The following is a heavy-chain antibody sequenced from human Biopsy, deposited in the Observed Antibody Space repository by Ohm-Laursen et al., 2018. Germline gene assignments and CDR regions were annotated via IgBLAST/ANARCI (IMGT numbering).Heavy chain of an antibody. CDR2: INPNSGNA. CDR1: GYTFAGYY. CDR3: ARVPAYPSIDGYYGLDL. J-gene: IGHJ6*02. Sequence: GSSVKVPCKASGYTFAGYYLHWVRQAPGHGLEWMGWINPNSGNANYAQSFQGRLTVTRDTSINTAYMELTSLTFDDTAIYYCARVPAYPSIDGYYGLDLWGQGTTVIVSS. V-gene: IGHV1-2*02. D-gene: IGHD3-9*01.